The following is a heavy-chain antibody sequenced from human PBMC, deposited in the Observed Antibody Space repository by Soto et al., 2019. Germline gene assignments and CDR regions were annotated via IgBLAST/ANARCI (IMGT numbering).Heavy chain of an antibody. D-gene: IGHD6-19*01. CDR1: GFSLRTSGVG. V-gene: IGHV2-5*01. CDR3: AKGGGSGWYVRFDP. CDR2: IYWNDDK. J-gene: IGHJ5*02. Sequence: QITLKESGPTLVKPTQTLTLTCIFSGFSLRTSGVGVGWIRQPPGKALEWLGLIYWNDDKRHSPSLKSRLTITKDASKSQGFLIMRNMDPVDTATYNWAKGGGSGWYVRFDPWGRGSLVRVAS.